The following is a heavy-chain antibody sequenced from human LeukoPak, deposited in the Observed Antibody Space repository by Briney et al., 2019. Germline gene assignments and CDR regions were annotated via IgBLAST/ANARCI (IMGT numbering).Heavy chain of an antibody. CDR3: ARDSHYGDYFDY. Sequence: SETLSLTCTVSGGSISSGGYYWSWVRQHPRKDLEWIGKIYNSGSTYYNPSLKSRVTISVDTSKNQFSLKLSSVTAADTAVYYCARDSHYGDYFDYWGQGTLVTVSS. V-gene: IGHV4-31*03. J-gene: IGHJ4*02. CDR1: GGSISSGGYY. D-gene: IGHD4-17*01. CDR2: IYNSGST.